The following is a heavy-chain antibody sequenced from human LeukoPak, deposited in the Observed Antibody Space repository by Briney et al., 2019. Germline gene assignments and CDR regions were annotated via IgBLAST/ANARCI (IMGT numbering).Heavy chain of an antibody. V-gene: IGHV4-59*08. Sequence: SETLSLTCTVSGGSISSYYWSWIRQPPGKGLEWIGYIYYSGSTNYSPSLKSRVTISVDTSKNQFSLKLSSVTAADTAVYYCARHRANVNSDYYYGMDVWGQGTTVTVSS. CDR3: ARHRANVNSDYYYGMDV. CDR2: IYYSGST. CDR1: GGSISSYY. J-gene: IGHJ6*02. D-gene: IGHD2-21*01.